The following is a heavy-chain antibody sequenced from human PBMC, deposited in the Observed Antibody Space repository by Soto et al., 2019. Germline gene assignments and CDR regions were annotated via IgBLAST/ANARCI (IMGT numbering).Heavy chain of an antibody. V-gene: IGHV3-53*01. CDR2: IYSGGST. CDR1: GFTVSSNY. J-gene: IGHJ5*02. Sequence: PGGSLRLSCAASGFTVSSNYMSWVRQAPGKGLEWASVIYSGGSTYYADSVKGRFTISRDNSKNTLYLQMNSLRAEDTAVYYCARSLAGPNWFDPWGQGTLVTVSS. D-gene: IGHD2-15*01. CDR3: ARSLAGPNWFDP.